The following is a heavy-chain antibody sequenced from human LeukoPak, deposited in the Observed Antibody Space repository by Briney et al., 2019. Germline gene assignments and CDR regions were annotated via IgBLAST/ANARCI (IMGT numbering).Heavy chain of an antibody. J-gene: IGHJ4*02. CDR3: ARSIPPDSAAAGIDY. Sequence: SVKVSCKASGGTFSSYAISWVRQAPGQGLEWMGGIIPIFGTANYAQKFQGRVTITADESTSTAYMELSSLRSEDTAVYYCARSIPPDSAAAGIDYWGQGTLVTVSS. D-gene: IGHD6-13*01. CDR2: IIPIFGTA. V-gene: IGHV1-69*13. CDR1: GGTFSSYA.